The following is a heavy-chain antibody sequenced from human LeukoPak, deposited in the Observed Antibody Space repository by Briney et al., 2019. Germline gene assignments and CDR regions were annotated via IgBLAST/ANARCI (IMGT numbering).Heavy chain of an antibody. CDR1: GGSISSNNSY. CDR2: IYYRGGT. Sequence: SETLSLTCTVSGGSISSNNSYWGWIRQPPGKGLEWIGTIYYRGGTYYNPSLKSRVTISIDTSENQFSLILNSVTAADTAVYYCASPLWPRSDLFHYYFDYWGQGTLVTVSS. V-gene: IGHV4-39*07. D-gene: IGHD2-15*01. J-gene: IGHJ4*02. CDR3: ASPLWPRSDLFHYYFDY.